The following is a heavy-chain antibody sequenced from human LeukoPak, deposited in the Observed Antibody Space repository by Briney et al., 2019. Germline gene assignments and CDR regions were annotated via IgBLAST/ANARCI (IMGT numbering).Heavy chain of an antibody. V-gene: IGHV3-23*01. CDR3: ATTDSYYYGMDV. CDR1: GFTFSSYA. J-gene: IGHJ6*02. Sequence: PGGSLRLSCAASGFTFSSYAMSWVRQAPGKGLEWVSAISGSGGSTYYADSVKGRFTISRDNSKNTLYLQMNSLRAEDTAVYYCATTDSYYYGMDVWGQGTTVTVSS. CDR2: ISGSGGST.